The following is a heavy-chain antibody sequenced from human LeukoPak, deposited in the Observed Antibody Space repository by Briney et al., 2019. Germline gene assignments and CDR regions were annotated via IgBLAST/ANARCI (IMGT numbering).Heavy chain of an antibody. CDR2: IKQDGSDK. V-gene: IGHV3-7*01. CDR1: GFTFSNYW. J-gene: IGHJ5*02. CDR3: AREFTPTNTPSLGFDP. Sequence: PGGSLRLSCATSGFTFSNYWMSWVRRAPGKGLEWVANIKQDGSDKYYVDSVKGRFTISRDNAKNSLYLQMNTLRAEDTAVYYCAREFTPTNTPSLGFDPWGQGTLVTVSS. D-gene: IGHD2-15*01.